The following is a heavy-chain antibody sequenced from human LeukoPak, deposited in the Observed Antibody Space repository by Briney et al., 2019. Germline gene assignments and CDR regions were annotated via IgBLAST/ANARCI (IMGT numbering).Heavy chain of an antibody. Sequence: KPSETLSLTCTVSGGSISSYYWSWIRQPPGKGLEWIGYIYYSGSTNYNPSLKSRVTISVDTSKNQFSLKLSSVTAADTAVYYCARQFRYYYDSSGYAFDIWGQGTMVTVSS. V-gene: IGHV4-59*01. CDR1: GGSISSYY. CDR2: IYYSGST. D-gene: IGHD3-22*01. J-gene: IGHJ3*02. CDR3: ARQFRYYYDSSGYAFDI.